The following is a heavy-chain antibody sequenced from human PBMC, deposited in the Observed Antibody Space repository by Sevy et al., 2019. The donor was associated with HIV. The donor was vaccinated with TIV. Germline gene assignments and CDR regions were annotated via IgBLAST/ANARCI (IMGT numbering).Heavy chain of an antibody. D-gene: IGHD2-15*01. J-gene: IGHJ3*02. CDR2: ISHAGSVK. V-gene: IGHV3-30*18. CDR3: AKGSRATGSASDI. CDR1: GFIFSNYG. Sequence: GGSLRLSCAASGFIFSNYGMHWVRQAPGKGLEWVAVISHAGSVKYYADSVRGRVTISRDSSKNTVSLQMNSLRLEDTAVYYCAKGSRATGSASDIWGQGTMVTVSS.